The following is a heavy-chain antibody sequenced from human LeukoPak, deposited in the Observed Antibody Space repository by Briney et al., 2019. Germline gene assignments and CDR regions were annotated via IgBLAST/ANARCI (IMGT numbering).Heavy chain of an antibody. CDR3: STEDKYCGGANCGKY. Sequence: GASVKVSCKTSGYTFXNXYVHWXRXXXGQGXEWMGYIIPDSGGADYDQRFQGRVTMTRDKSISTVYMELSSLRSDDTAVYYCSTEDKYCGGANCGKYWGQGTLVTVSS. CDR2: IIPDSGGA. J-gene: IGHJ4*02. D-gene: IGHD2-21*01. CDR1: GYTFXNXY. V-gene: IGHV1-2*02.